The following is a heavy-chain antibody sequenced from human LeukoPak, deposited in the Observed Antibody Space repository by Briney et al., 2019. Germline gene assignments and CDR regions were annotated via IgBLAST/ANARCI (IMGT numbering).Heavy chain of an antibody. CDR3: ARDQSALYYFDY. CDR1: GFTFSSYG. J-gene: IGHJ4*02. D-gene: IGHD2-2*01. Sequence: LPGRSLRLSCAASGFTFSSYGMHWVRQAPGKGLEWVAVIWYDGSNKYYADSVKGRFTISRDNSKNTLYLQMNSLRAEDTAVYYCARDQSALYYFDYWGQGTLVTVSS. CDR2: IWYDGSNK. V-gene: IGHV3-33*01.